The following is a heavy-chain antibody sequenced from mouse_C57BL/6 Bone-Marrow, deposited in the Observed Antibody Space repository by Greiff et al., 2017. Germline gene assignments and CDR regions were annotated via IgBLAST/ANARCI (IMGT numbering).Heavy chain of an antibody. CDR2: ISSGGSYT. J-gene: IGHJ1*03. CDR3: ARHRYGSSSWYFDV. V-gene: IGHV5-6*02. D-gene: IGHD1-1*01. CDR1: GFTFSSYG. Sequence: DVKLVESGGDLVKPGGSLKLSCAASGFTFSSYGMSWVRQTPDKRLEWVATISSGGSYTYYPDSVKGRFTISRDNAKNTLYLQMSSLKSEDTAMYYCARHRYGSSSWYFDVWGTGTTVTVSS.